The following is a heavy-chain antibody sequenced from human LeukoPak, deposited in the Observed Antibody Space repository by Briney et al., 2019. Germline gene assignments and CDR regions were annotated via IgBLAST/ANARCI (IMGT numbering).Heavy chain of an antibody. Sequence: PSETLSLTCSVSGGSISSYYWSWIRQPPGKGLEWIGYIYYSGSTNYNPSLKSRVTISVDTSKNQFSLKLSSVTAADTAVYYCAREGDYYDMWFDPWGQGTLVTVSS. CDR2: IYYSGST. CDR1: GGSISSYY. J-gene: IGHJ5*02. V-gene: IGHV4-59*01. D-gene: IGHD3-22*01. CDR3: AREGDYYDMWFDP.